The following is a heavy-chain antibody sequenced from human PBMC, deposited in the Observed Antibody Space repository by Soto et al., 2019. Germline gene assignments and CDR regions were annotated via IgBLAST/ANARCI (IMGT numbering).Heavy chain of an antibody. CDR2: FDPEDGET. D-gene: IGHD2-15*01. CDR3: ARFSGGSYNTYYFYYGMDV. CDR1: GYTLTELS. Sequence: ASVKVSFKVSGYTLTELSMHWVRQAPGKGLEWMGGFDPEDGETIYAQKFQGRVTMTEDTPTDTAYMELSSLRSDDTAVYYCARFSGGSYNTYYFYYGMDVWGQGTTVTVSS. V-gene: IGHV1-24*01. J-gene: IGHJ6*02.